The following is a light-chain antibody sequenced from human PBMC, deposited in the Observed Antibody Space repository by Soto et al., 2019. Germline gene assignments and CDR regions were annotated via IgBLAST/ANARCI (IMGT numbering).Light chain of an antibody. J-gene: IGKJ4*01. CDR2: ETS. V-gene: IGKV1D-16*01. Sequence: DVQMTQSPSSLSASVGDRVSITCRASQSVANWLAWYQQKPGKAPKSLIYETSPLQSGVPSRFSGSGSGTYFTLTINSLQPEDFATYYCQQYNNFPPTFGGGTKVEIK. CDR1: QSVANW. CDR3: QQYNNFPPT.